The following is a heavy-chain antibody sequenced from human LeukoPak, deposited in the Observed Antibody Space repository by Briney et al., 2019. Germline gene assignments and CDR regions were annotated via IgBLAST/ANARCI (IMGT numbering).Heavy chain of an antibody. V-gene: IGHV3-48*04. D-gene: IGHD5-12*01. CDR3: AREMGGYPFDY. CDR2: ISTRGITR. Sequence: GGSLRLSCAASGFTFSDYNMNWVRQAPGKGLEWVSYISTRGITRYYADSVKGRFTISRDNAKNSLYLQMNSLRAEDTAIYYCAREMGGYPFDYWGQGTLVTVSS. CDR1: GFTFSDYN. J-gene: IGHJ4*02.